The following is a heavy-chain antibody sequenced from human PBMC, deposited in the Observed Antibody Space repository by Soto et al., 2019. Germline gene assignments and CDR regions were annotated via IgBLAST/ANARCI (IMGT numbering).Heavy chain of an antibody. D-gene: IGHD1-26*01. CDR2: IRSKGYGGTT. J-gene: IGHJ4*02. CDR3: TSFREWELLDV. CDR1: GFTFGDYA. V-gene: IGHV3-49*04. Sequence: GGSLRLSCTASGFTFGDYAMSWVRQAPGKGLEWVGFIRSKGYGGTTAYAASVKARFTISRDDSKSIAYLQMNSLKTEDTDVYYCTSFREWELLDVWGQGTLVTVSS.